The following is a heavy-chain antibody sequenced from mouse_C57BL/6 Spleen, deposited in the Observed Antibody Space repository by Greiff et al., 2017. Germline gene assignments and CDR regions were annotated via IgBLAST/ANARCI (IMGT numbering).Heavy chain of an antibody. CDR3: AIPITTVVPYAMDY. J-gene: IGHJ4*01. V-gene: IGHV1-64*01. CDR2: IHPNSGST. CDR1: GYTFTSYW. D-gene: IGHD1-1*01. Sequence: QVQLQQPGAELVKPGASVKLSCKASGYTFTSYWMHWVKQRPGQGLEWIGMIHPNSGSTNYNEKFKSKATLPVDKSSSTAYMQLSSLTSDDSAVYYCAIPITTVVPYAMDYWGQGTSVTVSS.